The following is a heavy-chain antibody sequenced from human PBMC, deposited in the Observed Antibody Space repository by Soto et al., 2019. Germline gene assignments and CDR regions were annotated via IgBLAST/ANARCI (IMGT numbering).Heavy chain of an antibody. V-gene: IGHV5-51*01. Sequence: LKISCKGSGYSFTSYWIGWVRQMPGKGLEWMGIIYPGDSVTRYSPSFQGQVTISADKSISTAYLQWSSLKASDTAMYYCARFLRYSSSWYLDYYYYGMDVWGQGTTVTV. CDR1: GYSFTSYW. CDR2: IYPGDSVT. J-gene: IGHJ6*02. CDR3: ARFLRYSSSWYLDYYYYGMDV. D-gene: IGHD6-13*01.